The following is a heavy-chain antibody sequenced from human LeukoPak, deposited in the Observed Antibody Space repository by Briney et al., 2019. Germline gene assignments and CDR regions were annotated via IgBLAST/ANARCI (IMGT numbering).Heavy chain of an antibody. Sequence: PGGPLRLSCAASGFTFSSYSMNWVRQAPGKGLEWVSSISSSSSYIYYADSVKGRFTISRDNAKNSLYLQMNGLRAEDTAVYYCARIVGATFDYWGQGTLVTVSS. CDR2: ISSSSSYI. D-gene: IGHD1-26*01. CDR1: GFTFSSYS. V-gene: IGHV3-21*01. J-gene: IGHJ4*02. CDR3: ARIVGATFDY.